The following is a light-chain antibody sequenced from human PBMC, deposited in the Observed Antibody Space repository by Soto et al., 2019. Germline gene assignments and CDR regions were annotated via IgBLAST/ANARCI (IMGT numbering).Light chain of an antibody. Sequence: EIVLTQSPGTLSLSPGESATLSCRASQRVASSHIAWYRQQPGQAPWLLISGASRRATGIPDRFSGAGSGTDFTLTISRLEPEDFALYYCQQHDILPITFGQGTRLEIK. CDR2: GAS. CDR3: QQHDILPIT. CDR1: QRVASSH. J-gene: IGKJ5*01. V-gene: IGKV3-20*01.